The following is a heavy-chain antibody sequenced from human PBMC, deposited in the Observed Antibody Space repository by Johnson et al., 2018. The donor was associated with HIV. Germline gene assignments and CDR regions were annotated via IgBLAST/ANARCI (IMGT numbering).Heavy chain of an antibody. V-gene: IGHV3-9*01. J-gene: IGHJ3*02. D-gene: IGHD6-13*01. Sequence: VQLVESGGGVVQPGGSLRLSCTASGFMFDDYAMHWVRQAPGKGLEWVSGISWNSGSIGYADSVKGRFTISRDNAKNSLYLQMNSLRAEDTALYYCAKDRLRIAPHAFDIWGQGTMVTVSS. CDR3: AKDRLRIAPHAFDI. CDR1: GFMFDDYA. CDR2: ISWNSGSI.